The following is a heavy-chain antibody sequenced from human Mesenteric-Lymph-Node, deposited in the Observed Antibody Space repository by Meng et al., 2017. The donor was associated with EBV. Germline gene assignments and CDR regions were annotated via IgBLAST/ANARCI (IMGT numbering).Heavy chain of an antibody. CDR2: IYYSGST. CDR3: ARVEQWLLYFDY. CDR1: GGSISSGGYS. D-gene: IGHD6-19*01. Sequence: VQLQESGAGLVNPSQTLSLTCAVSGGSISSGGYSWSWIRQPPGKGLEWIGYIYYSGSTYYNPSLKSRVTISVDTSKNQFSLKLSSVTAADTAVYYCARVEQWLLYFDYWGQGTLVTVSS. J-gene: IGHJ4*02. V-gene: IGHV4-30-4*01.